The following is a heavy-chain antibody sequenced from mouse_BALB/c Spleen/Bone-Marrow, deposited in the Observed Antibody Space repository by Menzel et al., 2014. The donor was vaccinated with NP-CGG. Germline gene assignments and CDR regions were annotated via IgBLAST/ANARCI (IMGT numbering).Heavy chain of an antibody. Sequence: VKLVKSGAELVKPGASVKLSCKASGYTFTSYWMHWVKQRPGQGLEWIGEINPSNGRTNYNEKFKSKATLTVDKSSSTAYMQLSSLTSEDSAVYYCARSDGYYPYYYAMDYWGQGTSVTVSS. CDR3: ARSDGYYPYYYAMDY. J-gene: IGHJ4*01. CDR1: GYTFTSYW. CDR2: INPSNGRT. D-gene: IGHD2-3*01. V-gene: IGHV1S81*02.